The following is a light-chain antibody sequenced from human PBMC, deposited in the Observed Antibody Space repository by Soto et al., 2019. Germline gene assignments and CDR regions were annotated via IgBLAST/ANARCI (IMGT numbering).Light chain of an antibody. V-gene: IGLV2-8*01. J-gene: IGLJ1*01. Sequence: QSALTQPPSASGSPGQSVTISCTGTSSDVGGYNYVSWYQQHPGKAPKLMIYEVSKRPSGVPDRFSGSKSGNTASLTVSGLQAEDVADYYCTSYAVSNNFFYVFGTGTKVTVL. CDR2: EVS. CDR1: SSDVGGYNY. CDR3: TSYAVSNNFFYV.